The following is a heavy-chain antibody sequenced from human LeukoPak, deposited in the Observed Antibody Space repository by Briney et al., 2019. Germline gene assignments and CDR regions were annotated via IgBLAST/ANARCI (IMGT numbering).Heavy chain of an antibody. J-gene: IGHJ4*02. D-gene: IGHD2-15*01. CDR3: ARAQLLGYCSGGSCQFYFDY. V-gene: IGHV3-74*01. Sequence: PGGSLRLSCAASGFTFSTYRMHWVRQAPGKGLVWVSRINSDGSSTNYADSVKGRFTISRDNAKNSLYLQMNSLRAEDTAVYYCARAQLLGYCSGGSCQFYFDYWGQGTLVTVSS. CDR2: INSDGSST. CDR1: GFTFSTYR.